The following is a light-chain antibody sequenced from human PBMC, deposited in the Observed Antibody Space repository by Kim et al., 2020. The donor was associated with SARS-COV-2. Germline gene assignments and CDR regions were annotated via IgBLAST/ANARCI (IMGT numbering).Light chain of an antibody. CDR1: PSVGTT. CDR2: GAF. J-gene: IGKJ1*01. V-gene: IGKV3D-15*03. CDR3: LHYQDWPPWT. Sequence: SSGESATLAFMARPSVGTTAAWYQQKPGQAPLLLMYGAFIRATGIPARFSGIGSGTEFTLTILILQSEDVAIYYCLHYQDWPPWTFGQGTKVYIK.